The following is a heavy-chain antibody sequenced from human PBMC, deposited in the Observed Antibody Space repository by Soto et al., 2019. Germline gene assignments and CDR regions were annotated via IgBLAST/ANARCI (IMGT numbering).Heavy chain of an antibody. Sequence: SETLSLTCTVSGGSISSSSYYWGWIRQPPGKGLEWIGSIYYSGSTYYNPSLKSRVTISVDTSKNQFFLKLSSVTAADTAVYYCARATGWITIFGVVTPTPFDYWGQGTLVTVSS. CDR3: ARATGWITIFGVVTPTPFDY. CDR1: GGSISSSSYY. CDR2: IYYSGST. J-gene: IGHJ4*02. D-gene: IGHD3-3*01. V-gene: IGHV4-39*01.